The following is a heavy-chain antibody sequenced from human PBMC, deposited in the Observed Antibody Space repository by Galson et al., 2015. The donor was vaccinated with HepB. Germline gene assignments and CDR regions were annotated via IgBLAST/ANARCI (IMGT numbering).Heavy chain of an antibody. Sequence: CAISGDSVSSNSAAWNWIRQSPSRGLEWLGRTYYRSKWYNDYAVSVKSRVTINPDTSKNQFSLQLNSVTPEDTAVYYCARADHYYDSSGALRGYFDYWGQGTLVTVSS. CDR1: GDSVSSNSAA. J-gene: IGHJ4*02. V-gene: IGHV6-1*01. CDR2: TYYRSKWYN. D-gene: IGHD3-22*01. CDR3: ARADHYYDSSGALRGYFDY.